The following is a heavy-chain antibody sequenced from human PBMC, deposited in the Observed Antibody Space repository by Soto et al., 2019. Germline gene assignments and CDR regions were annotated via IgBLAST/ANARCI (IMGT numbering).Heavy chain of an antibody. V-gene: IGHV2-5*02. Sequence: QITLKESGPPLVKPTQTLTLTCTFSGFSLSTSGVGVGWIRQPPGKALEWLALIYWDDDKRYSPSLKSRLTIAKDTSKNQVVLTMTNMDPVDTATYYCAHAYYDFWSGYYPTFDSWGQGTLVTVSS. CDR2: IYWDDDK. D-gene: IGHD3-3*01. J-gene: IGHJ4*02. CDR1: GFSLSTSGVG. CDR3: AHAYYDFWSGYYPTFDS.